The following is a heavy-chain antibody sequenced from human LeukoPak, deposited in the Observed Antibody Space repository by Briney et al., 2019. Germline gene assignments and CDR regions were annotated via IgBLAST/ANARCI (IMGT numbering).Heavy chain of an antibody. D-gene: IGHD6-19*01. Sequence: GGSLRLSCAASGFTFSSYSMSWVRQAPGKGLEWVSYICSSPTTIFYADSVKGRSTISRDNAKNSLYLQMNSRRAEDTAVYYCARDHIAVAGPFDPWGQGTLVSVSS. V-gene: IGHV3-48*01. CDR1: GFTFSSYS. CDR2: ICSSPTTI. CDR3: ARDHIAVAGPFDP. J-gene: IGHJ5*02.